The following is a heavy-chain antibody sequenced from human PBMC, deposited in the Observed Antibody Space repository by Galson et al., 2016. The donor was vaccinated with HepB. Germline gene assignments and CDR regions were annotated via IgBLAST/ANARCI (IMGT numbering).Heavy chain of an antibody. V-gene: IGHV1-18*01. CDR2: ISDHDGKT. CDR1: GNTFPNYG. CDR3: ARDRLPHYHYHGMDV. Sequence: SVKVSCKASGNTFPNYGFSWVRQAPGQGLEWLGWISDHDGKTKYAQKVQGRVTMTADTSTGTVYMELRSLRAEDTALYYCARDRLPHYHYHGMDVWGQGTTVTVSS. J-gene: IGHJ6*02.